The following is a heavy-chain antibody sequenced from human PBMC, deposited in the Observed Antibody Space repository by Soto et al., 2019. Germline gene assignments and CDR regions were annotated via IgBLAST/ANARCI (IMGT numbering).Heavy chain of an antibody. V-gene: IGHV3-23*01. D-gene: IGHD3-22*01. CDR1: GITFSNYA. Sequence: EVQLLESGGGLVQPGGSLRLSCAASGITFSNYAMSWVRQAPGKGLEWVSVISGRGDSTFYAGSVKGRFTISRDNSKNTVHLQMNNLGAEDTALYYCVTRNYYDSTGYYYWYYFDFWGQGTLVTVSS. CDR3: VTRNYYDSTGYYYWYYFDF. J-gene: IGHJ4*02. CDR2: ISGRGDST.